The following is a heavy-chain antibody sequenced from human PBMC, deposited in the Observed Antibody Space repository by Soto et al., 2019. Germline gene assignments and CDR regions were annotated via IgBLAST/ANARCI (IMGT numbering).Heavy chain of an antibody. CDR1: GYIFSNYG. J-gene: IGHJ4*02. CDR2: VSAYNGKS. V-gene: IGHV1-18*01. Sequence: ASVRVSCKASGYIFSNYGISWMRQVPGQGLEWMGWVSAYNGKSNYTQKFQGRVTMTTDTATNTAYMELRSLRSDDTAVYYCARASGIALGTTSYWGQGTLVNLSS. D-gene: IGHD6-19*01. CDR3: ARASGIALGTTSY.